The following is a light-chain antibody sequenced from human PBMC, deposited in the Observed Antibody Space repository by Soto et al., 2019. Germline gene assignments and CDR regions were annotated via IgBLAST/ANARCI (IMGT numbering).Light chain of an antibody. V-gene: IGKV1-27*01. CDR2: ATS. Sequence: DIQLTQSPSSLSASVGDRVTITCRASQTISSYLAWYQHKPGKVPGLLIYATSTLQTGAPSRFSGSGSGTDLTLTSRKLQDEDVSTYYCYNYKPAPTFGEGTKVEIK. CDR1: QTISSY. J-gene: IGKJ4*01. CDR3: YNYKPAPT.